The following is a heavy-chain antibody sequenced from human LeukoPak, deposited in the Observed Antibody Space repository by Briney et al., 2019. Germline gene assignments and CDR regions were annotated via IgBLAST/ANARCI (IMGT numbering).Heavy chain of an antibody. V-gene: IGHV4-59*08. D-gene: IGHD6-19*01. CDR3: ARHLLAVAGTGTFDN. Sequence: SETLSLTCTVSGGSISSYYWSWIRQPPGKGLEWIGYIYYSGGSTTYNPSLKSRVTISVDTSENQFSLWVRSVTAADTAVYYCARHLLAVAGTGTFDNWGQGTLVTVSS. CDR2: IYYSGGST. CDR1: GGSISSYY. J-gene: IGHJ4*02.